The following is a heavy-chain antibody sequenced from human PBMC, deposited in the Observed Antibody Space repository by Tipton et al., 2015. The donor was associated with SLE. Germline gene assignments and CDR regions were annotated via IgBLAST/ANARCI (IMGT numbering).Heavy chain of an antibody. Sequence: SLRLSCAASGFTFSSYAMHWVRQAPGKGLEWVAVISYDGSNKYYADSVKGRFTISRDNSKNTLYLQMNSLRAEDTAVYYCAKGPIMYTYDRSGYEFYDWGQGTLVTVSS. CDR3: AKGPIMYTYDRSGYEFYD. CDR1: GFTFSSYA. D-gene: IGHD3-22*01. V-gene: IGHV3-30*04. J-gene: IGHJ4*02. CDR2: ISYDGSNK.